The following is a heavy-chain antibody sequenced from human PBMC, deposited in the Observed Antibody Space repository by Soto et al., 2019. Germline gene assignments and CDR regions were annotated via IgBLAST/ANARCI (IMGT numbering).Heavy chain of an antibody. V-gene: IGHV4-34*01. CDR1: GGSFSGYY. CDR2: INHSGST. CDR3: ARVAKRYCSGGSCHYYFDD. Sequence: PSETLSLTCAVYGGSFSGYYWSWIRQPPGKGLEWIGEINHSGSTNYNPSLKSRVTISVDTSKNQFSLKLSSVTAADTAVYYCARVAKRYCSGGSCHYYFDDWGQGTLVTVSS. J-gene: IGHJ4*02. D-gene: IGHD2-15*01.